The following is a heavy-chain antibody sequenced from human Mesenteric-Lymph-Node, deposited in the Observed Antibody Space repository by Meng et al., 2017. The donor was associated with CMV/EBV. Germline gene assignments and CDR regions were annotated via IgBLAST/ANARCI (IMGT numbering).Heavy chain of an antibody. Sequence: SETLSLTCTVFGGSTSSYFWTWIRRPPGKGLEWIGSVSHSGITYYSPSLKSRVTISIDTSKNQFSLRLSSVTDADTAVYYCVRETGGSSSSWWGQGTLVTVSS. CDR1: GGSTSSYF. CDR3: VRETGGSSSSW. D-gene: IGHD6-6*01. J-gene: IGHJ4*02. V-gene: IGHV4-59*12. CDR2: VSHSGIT.